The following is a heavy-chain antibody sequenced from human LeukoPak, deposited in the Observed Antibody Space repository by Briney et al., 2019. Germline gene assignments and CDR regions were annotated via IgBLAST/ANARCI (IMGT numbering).Heavy chain of an antibody. J-gene: IGHJ1*01. Sequence: PGGSLRLSCAASGFTVSSNYMSRVRQAPGKGLEWVSVIDSGGSTYYADSVKGRFTISRDNAKNSLYLQMNSLRAEDTAVYYCAGKLEYSTIQHWGQGTLVTVSS. CDR2: IDSGGST. V-gene: IGHV3-53*01. D-gene: IGHD6-6*01. CDR1: GFTVSSNY. CDR3: AGKLEYSTIQH.